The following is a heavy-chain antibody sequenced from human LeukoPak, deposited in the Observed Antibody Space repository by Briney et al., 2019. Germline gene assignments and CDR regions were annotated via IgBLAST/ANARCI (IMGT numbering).Heavy chain of an antibody. CDR3: ARGGDGYNYWFDP. D-gene: IGHD5-24*01. J-gene: IGHJ5*02. CDR2: INPIFGAA. CDR1: GCTFSSYS. V-gene: IGHV1-69*05. Sequence: SVKVSCKASGCTFSSYSISWVRQAPGKGLEWMGVINPIFGAANYAEKFQGRVTITTDASTSTAYMELISLRSEDTAVYYCARGGDGYNYWFDPWGQGTLVTV.